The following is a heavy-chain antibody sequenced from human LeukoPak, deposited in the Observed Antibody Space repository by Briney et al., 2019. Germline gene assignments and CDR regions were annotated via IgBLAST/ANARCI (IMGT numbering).Heavy chain of an antibody. CDR3: ARGYATKAEKGPWEWLLRRGNYYYGMDV. D-gene: IGHD3-3*01. Sequence: GASVKVSCKASGYTFTSYDINWVRQATGQGLEWMGWMNPNSGNTGYAQKFQGRVTMTRNTSISTAYMELSSLRSEDTAVYYCARGYATKAEKGPWEWLLRRGNYYYGMDVWGQGTTVTVSS. V-gene: IGHV1-8*01. CDR1: GYTFTSYD. J-gene: IGHJ6*02. CDR2: MNPNSGNT.